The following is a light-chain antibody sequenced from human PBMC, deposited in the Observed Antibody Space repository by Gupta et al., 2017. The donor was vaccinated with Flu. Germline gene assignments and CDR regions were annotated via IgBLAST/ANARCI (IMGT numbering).Light chain of an antibody. CDR2: GAS. V-gene: IGKV3-15*01. Sequence: RVLTQSPATLSVSLGERATLSCRASQSVTTNVAWYQQKPGQAPRLLIYGASTRATGVPARFSGSGYGTEFTLTISSRHSEDVAVYYCQQYNNWPPVGFGQGTKLEIK. CDR3: QQYNNWPPVG. CDR1: QSVTTN. J-gene: IGKJ2*01.